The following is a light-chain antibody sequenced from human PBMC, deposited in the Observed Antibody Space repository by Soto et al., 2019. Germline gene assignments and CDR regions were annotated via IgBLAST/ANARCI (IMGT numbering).Light chain of an antibody. CDR2: EVN. CDR1: SSDVGGYNY. CDR3: SSKTCTRSYV. Sequence: QSALTQPASVSGSPGQSITISCTGTSSDVGGYNYVSWYQQHPGNAPRLMIYEVNNRPSGVPNRFSGSKSGNTASLTISGLQAEDEADYYCSSKTCTRSYVFGHGPKVTV. J-gene: IGLJ1*01. V-gene: IGLV2-14*01.